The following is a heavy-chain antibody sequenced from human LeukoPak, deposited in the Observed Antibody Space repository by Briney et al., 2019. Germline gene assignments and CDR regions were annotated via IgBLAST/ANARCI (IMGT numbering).Heavy chain of an antibody. J-gene: IGHJ3*01. CDR1: GGPITSSAYY. Sequence: SETLSLTCTVSGGPITSSAYYWVWVRQSPGRGLEWLGSIYNNGDTYYNPSFESRVTIAIETSKNQFSLKMTSVTAADTAAYYCTSRGFRLPLDAFDVWGQGTWVAVSS. D-gene: IGHD2-15*01. CDR3: TSRGFRLPLDAFDV. V-gene: IGHV4-39*01. CDR2: IYNNGDT.